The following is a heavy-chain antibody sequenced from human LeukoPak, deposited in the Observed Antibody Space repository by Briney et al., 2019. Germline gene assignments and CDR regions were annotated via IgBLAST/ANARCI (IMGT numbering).Heavy chain of an antibody. CDR1: GGSISSDY. V-gene: IGHV4-59*01. CDR3: ARLPDYRYFDL. Sequence: SETLSLTCTVSGGSISSDYWSWIRQPPGKGLEWIGYIYYSGSTNYNPSLKSRVTMSVDTSKKYFSLRLSSVTAADTAVYYCARLPDYRYFDLWGRGTLVTVSS. J-gene: IGHJ2*01. CDR2: IYYSGST.